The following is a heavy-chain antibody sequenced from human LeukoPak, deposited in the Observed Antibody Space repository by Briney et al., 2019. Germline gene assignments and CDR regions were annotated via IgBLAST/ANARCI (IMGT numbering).Heavy chain of an antibody. D-gene: IGHD1-26*01. Sequence: PGGCLRLSCAASGFTFSGFAMSWVRPTPGRGREWVSGISGSGDNTLYADSVKGRFTISRDNSKNTLYLEMNSLRAEDTAIYYCAKMKGHPLPKYYMDVWGQGTTVTVSS. CDR3: AKMKGHPLPKYYMDV. V-gene: IGHV3-23*01. CDR1: GFTFSGFA. J-gene: IGHJ6*01. CDR2: ISGSGDNT.